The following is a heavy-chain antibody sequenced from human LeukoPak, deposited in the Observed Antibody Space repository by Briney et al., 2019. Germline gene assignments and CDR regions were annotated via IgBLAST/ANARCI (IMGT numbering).Heavy chain of an antibody. CDR3: AKGRPRMTTVTYLDY. Sequence: PGGSLRLSCAASGFTFSSYGMHWVRQAPGKGLEWVAVISYDGSNKYYADSVKGRFTISRDNSKNTLYLQVNSLRAEDTAVYYCAKGRPRMTTVTYLDYWGQGTLVTVSS. CDR1: GFTFSSYG. J-gene: IGHJ4*02. V-gene: IGHV3-30*18. D-gene: IGHD4-17*01. CDR2: ISYDGSNK.